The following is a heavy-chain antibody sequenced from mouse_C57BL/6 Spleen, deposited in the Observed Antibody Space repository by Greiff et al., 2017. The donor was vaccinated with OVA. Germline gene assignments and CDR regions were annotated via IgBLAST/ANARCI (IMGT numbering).Heavy chain of an antibody. J-gene: IGHJ4*01. CDR2: IYPGDGDT. CDR1: GYAFSSSW. Sequence: QVQLQQSGPELVKPGASVKISCKASGYAFSSSWMNWVKQRPGKGLEWIGRIYPGDGDTNYNGKFKGKATLTADKSSSTAYMQLSSLTSEDSAVYFCARSGGYVEVYYYAMDYWGQGTSVTVSS. D-gene: IGHD3-1*01. V-gene: IGHV1-82*01. CDR3: ARSGGYVEVYYYAMDY.